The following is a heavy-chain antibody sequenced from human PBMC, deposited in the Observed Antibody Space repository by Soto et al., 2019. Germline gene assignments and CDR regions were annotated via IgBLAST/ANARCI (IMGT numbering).Heavy chain of an antibody. CDR2: ISSSGSTI. CDR1: GFTFSSYE. CDR3: SRGFIVGAPPPLDD. Sequence: SLRLSCAASGFTFSSYEMNWVRQAPGKGLEWVSYISSSGSTIYYADSVKGRFTISRDNAKNSLYLQMNSLRAEDTAVYYCSRGFIVGAPPPLDDRGQGTPVTVSS. D-gene: IGHD1-26*01. J-gene: IGHJ4*02. V-gene: IGHV3-48*03.